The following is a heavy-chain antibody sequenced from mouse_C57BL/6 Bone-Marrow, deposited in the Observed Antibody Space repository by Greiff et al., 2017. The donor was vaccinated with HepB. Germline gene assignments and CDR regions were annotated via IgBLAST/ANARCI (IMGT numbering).Heavy chain of an antibody. CDR3: TRRGIYDYALYY. CDR1: GYTFTSYW. D-gene: IGHD2-4*01. CDR2: IHPNGGST. V-gene: IGHV1-64*01. J-gene: IGHJ2*01. Sequence: VQLQQPGAELVKPGASVKLSCKASGYTFTSYWMHWVKQRPGQGLEWIGMIHPNGGSTNYNEKFKSKATLTVDKSSSTAYMQLSSLTSEDSAVYYCTRRGIYDYALYYWGQGTTLTVSS.